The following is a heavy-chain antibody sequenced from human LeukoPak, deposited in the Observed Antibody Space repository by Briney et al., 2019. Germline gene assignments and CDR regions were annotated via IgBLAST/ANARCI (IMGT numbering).Heavy chain of an antibody. V-gene: IGHV1-69*05. CDR3: AYAKRITIFGVVTTDAFDI. J-gene: IGHJ3*02. CDR1: GYTFTSYD. CDR2: IIPIFGTA. D-gene: IGHD3-3*01. Sequence: SVKVSCKASGYTFTSYDINWVRQAPGQGLEWMGGIIPIFGTANYAQKFQGRVTITTDESTSTAYMELSSLRSEDTAVYYCAYAKRITIFGVVTTDAFDIWGQGTMVTVSS.